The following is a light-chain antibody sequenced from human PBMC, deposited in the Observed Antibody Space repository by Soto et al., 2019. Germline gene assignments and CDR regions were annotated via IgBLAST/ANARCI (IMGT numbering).Light chain of an antibody. CDR1: SSDVGNYKY. CDR2: DVS. J-gene: IGLJ1*01. V-gene: IGLV2-11*01. CDR3: CSFAGSYTYV. Sequence: QSALAQPASVSGSPGQSITISCTGTSSDVGNYKYVSWYQQHPGKAPKLIIYDVSERPSGVPDRFSGSKFGNTASLTISGLQAEDEADYSCCSFAGSYTYVFGTGTKVTVL.